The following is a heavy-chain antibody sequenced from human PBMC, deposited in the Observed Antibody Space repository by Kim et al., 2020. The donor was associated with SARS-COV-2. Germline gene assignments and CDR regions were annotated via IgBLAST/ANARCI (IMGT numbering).Heavy chain of an antibody. D-gene: IGHD6-19*01. CDR2: INPNNGDT. V-gene: IGHV1-2*06. Sequence: ASVKVSCKTSGYTFTNYYMHWVRQAPGQGLEWMGRINPNNGDTNYAQKFQGRATMTRDTSISTAYMELSRLRSDDSAVYYCAPSSDPYYFDYWGQGTQVT. J-gene: IGHJ4*02. CDR1: GYTFTNYY. CDR3: APSSDPYYFDY.